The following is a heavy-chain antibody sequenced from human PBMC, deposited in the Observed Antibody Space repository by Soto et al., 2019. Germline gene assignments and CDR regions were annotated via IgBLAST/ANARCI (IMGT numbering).Heavy chain of an antibody. CDR3: ARGPPLSRHRGYSYGFNWFDP. Sequence: SVKVSCKASGGTFSSYAISWVRQAPGQGLEWMGGIIPIFGTANYAQKFQGRVTITADESTSTAYMELSSLRSEDTAVYYCARGPPLSRHRGYSYGFNWFDPWGQGTLVSGSS. D-gene: IGHD5-18*01. J-gene: IGHJ5*02. CDR2: IIPIFGTA. V-gene: IGHV1-69*13. CDR1: GGTFSSYA.